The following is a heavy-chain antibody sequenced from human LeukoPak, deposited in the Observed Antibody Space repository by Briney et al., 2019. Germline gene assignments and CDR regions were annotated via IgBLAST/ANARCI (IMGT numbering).Heavy chain of an antibody. Sequence: SETLSLTCNVSGGSVSSSIHHWAWIRQSPGMGLEWVGTFFSTGRTSQNPDPSLKGRVTLSVDTSRNQFSLQLRSLTAAGTAIFYCASSPGSSTSWYHFDNWGQGPLVTVS. CDR3: ASSPGSSTSWYHFDN. CDR2: FFSTGRT. CDR1: GGSVSSSIHH. D-gene: IGHD6-13*01. V-gene: IGHV4-39*01. J-gene: IGHJ4*02.